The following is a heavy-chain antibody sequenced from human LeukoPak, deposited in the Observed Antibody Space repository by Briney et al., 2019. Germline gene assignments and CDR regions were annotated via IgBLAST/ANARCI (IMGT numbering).Heavy chain of an antibody. CDR2: LYSAGSA. CDR3: ARGGGPPEALGDSFNI. V-gene: IGHV3-66*01. J-gene: IGHJ3*02. Sequence: PGGSLRLSCAASGFTVSNTYMNWVRQAPGKGLQWVSVLYSAGSAYYAESVKGRFTVSRDNAKNTLYLQMNSLRADDTAVYYCARGGGPPEALGDSFNIWGQGTMVTVSS. CDR1: GFTVSNTY. D-gene: IGHD3-16*01.